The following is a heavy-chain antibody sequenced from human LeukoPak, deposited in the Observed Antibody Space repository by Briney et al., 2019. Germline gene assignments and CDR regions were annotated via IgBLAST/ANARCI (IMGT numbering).Heavy chain of an antibody. D-gene: IGHD3-16*01. CDR1: GFTFSSYG. Sequence: GGSLRLSCAASGFTFSSYGMHWVRQAPGKGLEWVAVIWYDGSNKYYADSVKGRFTISRDNSKNTLYLQMNSLRAEDTAVYYCARGSRRGGMQYYFDYWGQGTLVTVSS. J-gene: IGHJ4*02. CDR3: ARGSRRGGMQYYFDY. CDR2: IWYDGSNK. V-gene: IGHV3-33*08.